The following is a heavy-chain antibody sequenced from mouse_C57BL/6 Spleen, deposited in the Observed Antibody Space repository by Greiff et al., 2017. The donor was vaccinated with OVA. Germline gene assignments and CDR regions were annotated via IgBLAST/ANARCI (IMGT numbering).Heavy chain of an antibody. J-gene: IGHJ3*01. V-gene: IGHV1-64*01. Sequence: QVQLQQPGAELVKPGASVKLSCKASGYTFTSYWMHWVKQRPGQGLEWIGMIHPNSGSTNYNEKFKRKATLTVDKSSSTAYMQLSSLTSEDSAVYYCARNYGSSYKDGFAYWGQGTLVTVSA. D-gene: IGHD1-1*01. CDR2: IHPNSGST. CDR1: GYTFTSYW. CDR3: ARNYGSSYKDGFAY.